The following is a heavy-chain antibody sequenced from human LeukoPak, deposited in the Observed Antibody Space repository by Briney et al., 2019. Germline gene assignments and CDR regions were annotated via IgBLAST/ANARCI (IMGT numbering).Heavy chain of an antibody. CDR3: ARGSGFQYRGITTNYYMDV. CDR1: GYTFTDYY. Sequence: ASVKVSCKASGYTFTDYYIYWVRQAPGQGLEWMGWIDPKSGGTSFAQKFQGSVTMTRDTSISTAYIELSRLKYDDTAVYYCARGSGFQYRGITTNYYMDVWGKGTTVTVSS. J-gene: IGHJ6*03. D-gene: IGHD3-22*01. CDR2: IDPKSGGT. V-gene: IGHV1-2*02.